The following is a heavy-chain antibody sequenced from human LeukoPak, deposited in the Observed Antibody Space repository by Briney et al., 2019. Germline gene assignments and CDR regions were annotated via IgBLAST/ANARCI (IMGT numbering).Heavy chain of an antibody. D-gene: IGHD3-3*01. CDR3: ARGHAIFGVVTVNWFDP. CDR1: GYTFTSYD. Sequence: ASVKVSCKASGYTFTSYDINWVRQATGQGLECLGWMNPNSGNTGYAQKFQGRVTITRNTSISTAYMELSSLRSEDTAVYYCARGHAIFGVVTVNWFDPWGQGTLVTVSS. CDR2: MNPNSGNT. J-gene: IGHJ5*02. V-gene: IGHV1-8*01.